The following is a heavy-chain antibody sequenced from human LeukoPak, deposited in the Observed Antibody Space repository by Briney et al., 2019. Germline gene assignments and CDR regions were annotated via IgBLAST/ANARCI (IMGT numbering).Heavy chain of an antibody. CDR3: AGAHRGYYYMDV. CDR2: ISWDGGST. V-gene: IGHV3-43D*03. Sequence: GGSLRLSCAASGFTFDDYAMHWVRHAPGKGLEWVSLISWDGGSTYYADSVKGRFTISRDNSKNSLYLQMNSLRAEDTALYYCAGAHRGYYYMDVWGKGTTVTVSS. J-gene: IGHJ6*03. CDR1: GFTFDDYA. D-gene: IGHD3-10*01.